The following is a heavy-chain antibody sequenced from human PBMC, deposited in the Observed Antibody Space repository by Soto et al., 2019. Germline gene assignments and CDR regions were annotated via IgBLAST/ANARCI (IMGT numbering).Heavy chain of an antibody. D-gene: IGHD3-10*01. CDR3: ARVGYTSGLVSGCAY. V-gene: IGHV4-4*02. Sequence: PSETLSLTCTLSGASISSSNWWTWVRQAPGKGLEWIGEVSSSGNTKYDPSLQSRVTISVELAKNQFSLKMLSMTATDTGVYFCARVGYTSGLVSGCAYWGQGILVTVSS. J-gene: IGHJ4*01. CDR1: GASISSSNW. CDR2: VSSSGNT.